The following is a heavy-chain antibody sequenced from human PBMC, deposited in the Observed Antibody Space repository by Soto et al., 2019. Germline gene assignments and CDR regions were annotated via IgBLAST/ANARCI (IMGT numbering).Heavy chain of an antibody. V-gene: IGHV4-59*08. D-gene: IGHD1-1*01. CDR2: IYYSGST. J-gene: IGHJ6*02. Sequence: SETLSLTCTVSGGSISSYYWSWIRQPPGKGLEWIGYIYYSGSTNYNPSLKSRVTISVDTSKNQFSLKLSSVTAADTAVYLCARSGGNDVYYYVDVWGQGTTVTVSS. CDR3: ARSGGNDVYYYVDV. CDR1: GGSISSYY.